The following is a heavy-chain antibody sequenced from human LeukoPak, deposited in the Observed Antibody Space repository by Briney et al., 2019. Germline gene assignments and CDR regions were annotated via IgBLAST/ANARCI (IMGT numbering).Heavy chain of an antibody. CDR2: IIPILGIA. V-gene: IGHV1-69*02. D-gene: IGHD2-2*01. J-gene: IGHJ4*02. Sequence: SVKVSCTASGGTFSSYTISWVRQAPGQGLEWMGRIIPILGIANYAQKFQGRVTITADKSTSTAYMELSSLRSEDTAVYYCARGPLYCSSTSCPRGYFDYWGQGTLVTVSS. CDR1: GGTFSSYT. CDR3: ARGPLYCSSTSCPRGYFDY.